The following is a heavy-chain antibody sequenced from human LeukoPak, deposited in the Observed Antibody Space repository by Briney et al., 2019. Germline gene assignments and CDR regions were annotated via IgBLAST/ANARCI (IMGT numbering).Heavy chain of an antibody. V-gene: IGHV1-46*01. CDR3: ARDGVAVAGTRVPNAFDI. J-gene: IGHJ3*02. CDR1: GYTFTSYY. D-gene: IGHD6-19*01. CDR2: INPSGGST. Sequence: GASVKVSCKASGYTFTSYYMHWVRQAPGQGLEWMGIINPSGGSTSYAQKFQGRVTMTRDTSTSTVYMGLSSLRSEDTAVYYCARDGVAVAGTRVPNAFDIWGQGTMVTVSS.